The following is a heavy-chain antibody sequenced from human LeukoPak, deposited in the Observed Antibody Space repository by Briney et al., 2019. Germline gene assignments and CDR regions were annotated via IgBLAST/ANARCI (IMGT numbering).Heavy chain of an antibody. D-gene: IGHD3-10*01. J-gene: IGHJ4*02. Sequence: GASVKVSCKASGYTFTSYGISWVRQAPGKGLEWMGWISAYNGNTNYAQKLQGRVTMTTDTSTRTAYMELRRLRSDDTAVYYCARGGSGSYYKGNFDYWGQGTLVTVSS. CDR1: GYTFTSYG. CDR3: ARGGSGSYYKGNFDY. V-gene: IGHV1-18*01. CDR2: ISAYNGNT.